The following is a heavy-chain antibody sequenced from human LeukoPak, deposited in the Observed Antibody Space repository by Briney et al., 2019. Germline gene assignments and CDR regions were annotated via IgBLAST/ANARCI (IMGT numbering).Heavy chain of an antibody. V-gene: IGHV3-23*01. Sequence: GGSLRLSCAGSGFTFSNAWMNWVRQAPGKGLEWVSVISGSGGSTYSAESVKGRFTISRDNSKNTLYLQMNSLRVEDTAVYYCAKGPRASGWTYFDYWGQGTLVTVSS. J-gene: IGHJ4*02. CDR3: AKGPRASGWTYFDY. CDR2: ISGSGGST. D-gene: IGHD6-19*01. CDR1: GFTFSNAW.